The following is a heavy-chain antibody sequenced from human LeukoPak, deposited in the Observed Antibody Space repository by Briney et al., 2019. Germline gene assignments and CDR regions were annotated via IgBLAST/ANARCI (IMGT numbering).Heavy chain of an antibody. CDR3: ARAAIYCSSTSCTQGHAFDI. CDR1: GYTFTSYG. V-gene: IGHV1-18*01. CDR2: ISAYNGNT. J-gene: IGHJ3*02. Sequence: ASVKVSCKASGYTFTSYGISWVRQAPGQGLEWMGWISAYNGNTNYAQKLQGRVTMTTDTSTSTAYMELRSLRSDDTAVYYCARAAIYCSSTSCTQGHAFDIWGQGTMVTVSS. D-gene: IGHD2-2*01.